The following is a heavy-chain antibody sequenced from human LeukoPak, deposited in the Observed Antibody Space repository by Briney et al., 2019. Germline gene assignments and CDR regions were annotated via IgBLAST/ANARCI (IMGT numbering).Heavy chain of an antibody. J-gene: IGHJ4*02. CDR2: IYTSGST. CDR1: GGSISSGSYD. D-gene: IGHD2-15*01. V-gene: IGHV4-61*02. CDR3: ARETDRLDCSGDSCYPFDY. Sequence: SETLSLTCTVSGGSISSGSYDWSWIRQPAGKGLEWIGRIYTSGSTNYNPSLKSRVTISVDTSKNQFSLKLSSVTAADTAVYYCARETDRLDCSGDSCYPFDYWGQGTLVTVSS.